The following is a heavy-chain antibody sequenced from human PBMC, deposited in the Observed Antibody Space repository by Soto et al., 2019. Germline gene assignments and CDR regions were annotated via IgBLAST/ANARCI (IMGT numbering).Heavy chain of an antibody. J-gene: IGHJ6*02. V-gene: IGHV3-30*18. CDR2: ISYDGSNK. Sequence: QVQLVESGGGVVQPGRSLRLSCAASGFTFSSYGMHWVRQAPGKGLEWVAVISYDGSNKYYADSVKGRFTISRDNSKNTLYLQMNSLRAEDTAVYYCAKPSTHYGMDVWGQGTTVTVSS. CDR3: AKPSTHYGMDV. CDR1: GFTFSSYG. D-gene: IGHD2-2*01.